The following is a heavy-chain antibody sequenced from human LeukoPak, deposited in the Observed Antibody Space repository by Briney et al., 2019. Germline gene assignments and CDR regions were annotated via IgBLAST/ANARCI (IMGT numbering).Heavy chain of an antibody. D-gene: IGHD3-3*01. V-gene: IGHV1-18*01. CDR1: GYTFTSYG. Sequence: ASVKVSCKASGYTFTSYGISWARQAPGQGLEWMGWISAYNGNTNYAQKLQGRVTMTTDTSTSTAYMELRSLRSDDTAVYYCARDSRITIFGVVIGGNWFDPWGQGTLVTVSS. CDR3: ARDSRITIFGVVIGGNWFDP. J-gene: IGHJ5*02. CDR2: ISAYNGNT.